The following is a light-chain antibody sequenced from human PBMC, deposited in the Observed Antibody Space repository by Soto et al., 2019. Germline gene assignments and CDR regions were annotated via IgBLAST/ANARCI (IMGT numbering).Light chain of an antibody. CDR1: SSNIGSNT. V-gene: IGLV1-44*01. J-gene: IGLJ1*01. CDR3: AAWDDSLNGYV. Sequence: QSVLTQPPSASGTPGQRVTISCSGSSSNIGSNTVTWYQQLPATAPRPLIHTTNQRPSGVPDRFSASKSGTSASLAISGLQSEDEADYYCAAWDDSLNGYVFGTGTKVTVL. CDR2: TTN.